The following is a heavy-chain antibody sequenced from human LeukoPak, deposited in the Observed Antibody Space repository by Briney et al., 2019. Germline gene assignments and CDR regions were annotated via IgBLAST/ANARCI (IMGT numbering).Heavy chain of an antibody. CDR3: TRVEETATTAAIIRKYSYYYYYMDV. CDR2: ISSSSSYI. Sequence: GGSLRLSCAASGFTFSSYSMNWVRQAPGKGLEWVSSISSSSSYIYYADSVKGRFTISRDNAKNSLYLQMNSLRAEDTAVYYCTRVEETATTAAIIRKYSYYYYYMDVWGKGNTVTVSS. V-gene: IGHV3-21*01. CDR1: GFTFSSYS. J-gene: IGHJ6*03. D-gene: IGHD4-11*01.